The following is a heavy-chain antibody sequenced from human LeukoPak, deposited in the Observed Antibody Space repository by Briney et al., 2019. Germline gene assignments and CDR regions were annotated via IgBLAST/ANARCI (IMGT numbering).Heavy chain of an antibody. CDR3: ARGGTVAANWFDP. J-gene: IGHJ5*02. CDR1: GYTFTRYY. CDR2: INPSGGST. V-gene: IGHV1-46*01. Sequence: ASVTVSCTACGYTFTRYYMQWVRQAPGQGIEWMGIINPSGGSTSYAQKFQGRVTMTRDTSTSTVYMELSSLRSEDTAVYYCARGGTVAANWFDPWGQGTLVTVSS. D-gene: IGHD2-15*01.